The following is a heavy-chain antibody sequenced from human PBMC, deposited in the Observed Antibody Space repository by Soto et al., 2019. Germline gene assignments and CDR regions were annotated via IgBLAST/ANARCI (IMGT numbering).Heavy chain of an antibody. CDR3: AKGHMVRGVIPYYYYYYMDV. J-gene: IGHJ6*03. V-gene: IGHV3-9*01. CDR2: ISWNSGSI. Sequence: GGSLRLSCAASGFTFDDYAMHWVRQAPGKGLEWVSGISWNSGSIGYADSVKGRFTISRDNAKNSLYLQMNSLRAEDTALYYCAKGHMVRGVIPYYYYYYMDVWGKGTTVTVSS. CDR1: GFTFDDYA. D-gene: IGHD3-10*01.